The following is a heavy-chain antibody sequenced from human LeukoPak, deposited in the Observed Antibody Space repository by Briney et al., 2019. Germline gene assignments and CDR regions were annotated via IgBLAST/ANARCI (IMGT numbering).Heavy chain of an antibody. Sequence: GRSLRLSCAASGFTFSSYGTHWVRQAPGKGLEWVAVISYDGSNKYYADSVKGRFTISRDNSKNTLYLQMNSLRAEDTAVYYCAKERMRYCSSTSCPILDYWGQGTLVTVSS. CDR1: GFTFSSYG. D-gene: IGHD2-2*01. CDR2: ISYDGSNK. CDR3: AKERMRYCSSTSCPILDY. V-gene: IGHV3-30*18. J-gene: IGHJ4*02.